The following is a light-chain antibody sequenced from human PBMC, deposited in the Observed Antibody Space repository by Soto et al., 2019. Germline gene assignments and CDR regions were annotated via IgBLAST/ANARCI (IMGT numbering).Light chain of an antibody. CDR1: QSIGNW. J-gene: IGKJ2*01. CDR3: QQYHTYYT. CDR2: DAS. Sequence: DIQMTQSPSTLSASVGDSVTITCRASQSIGNWLAWYQQKPGKAPKLLIYDASSLESGVPSRFSGSGSGTEFTLTISSLQPDDFATYYCQQYHTYYTFGQGTNLEIK. V-gene: IGKV1-5*01.